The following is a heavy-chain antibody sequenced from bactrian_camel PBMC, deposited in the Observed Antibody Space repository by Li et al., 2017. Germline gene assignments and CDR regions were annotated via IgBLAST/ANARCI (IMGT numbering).Heavy chain of an antibody. J-gene: IGHJ4*01. V-gene: IGHV3S54*01. CDR3: VREHLTSWGATIAFAH. CDR2: VYSGGGRT. D-gene: IGHD5*01. CDR1: GYTYSSNC. Sequence: HVQLVESGGGLVQPGGSLRLSCGASGYTYSSNCMGWFRQAPGKEREGVAFVYSGGGRTYYADSVKGRFTASRDNAKNTLYLQMNSLKPEDTAAYYCVREHLTSWGATIAFAHWGQGSQVTVS.